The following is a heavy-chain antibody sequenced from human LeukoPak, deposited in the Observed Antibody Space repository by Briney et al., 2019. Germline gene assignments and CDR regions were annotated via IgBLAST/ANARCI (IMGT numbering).Heavy chain of an antibody. Sequence: PSETLSLTCTVSGGSISSYYWSWIRQPAGKGLEWIGRIYTSGSTNYNPSLKSRVTMSVDTSKNQFSLKLSSVTAADTAVYYCARGIDGDYRYYYYYYMDVWGKGTTVTISS. CDR3: ARGIDGDYRYYYYYYMDV. D-gene: IGHD4-17*01. CDR2: IYTSGST. V-gene: IGHV4-4*07. CDR1: GGSISSYY. J-gene: IGHJ6*03.